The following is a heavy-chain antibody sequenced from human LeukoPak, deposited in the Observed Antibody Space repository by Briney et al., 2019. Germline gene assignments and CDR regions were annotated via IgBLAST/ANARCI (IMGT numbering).Heavy chain of an antibody. J-gene: IGHJ4*02. V-gene: IGHV1-18*01. Sequence: ASVKVSCKASGYTFTSYGISWVRQAPGQGLEWMGWTSAYNGNTNYAQKLQGRVTMTTDTSTSTAYMELRSLRSDDTAVYYCARDPRLGYYDSSGLSFDYWGQGTLVTVSS. CDR2: TSAYNGNT. D-gene: IGHD3-22*01. CDR3: ARDPRLGYYDSSGLSFDY. CDR1: GYTFTSYG.